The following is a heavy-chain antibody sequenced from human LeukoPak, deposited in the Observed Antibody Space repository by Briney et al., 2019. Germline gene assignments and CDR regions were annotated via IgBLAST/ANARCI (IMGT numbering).Heavy chain of an antibody. V-gene: IGHV3-23*01. CDR2: ISGSGGST. Sequence: GGSLRLSCAASGFTFSSYAMSWVRQAPGKGLEWVSAISGSGGSTYYADSVKGRFTISRDNSKNTLYLQVNSLRAEDTAVYYCAKEAYDFWSGDNWFDPWGQGTLVTVSS. D-gene: IGHD3-3*01. CDR3: AKEAYDFWSGDNWFDP. CDR1: GFTFSSYA. J-gene: IGHJ5*02.